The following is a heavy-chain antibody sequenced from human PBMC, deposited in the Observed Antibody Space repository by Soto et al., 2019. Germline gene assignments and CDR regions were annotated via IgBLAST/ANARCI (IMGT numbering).Heavy chain of an antibody. Sequence: GGSLRLSCAASGFSFSNYEMNWVRQAPGKGLEWVSYITSSGGTTYYADSVKGRFTVSRDNAKNSLYLQMNSLRAEDTAVYYCARECIKIFGVDVFDYWGQGALVTVSS. CDR2: ITSSGGTT. J-gene: IGHJ4*02. D-gene: IGHD3-3*01. CDR1: GFSFSNYE. V-gene: IGHV3-48*03. CDR3: ARECIKIFGVDVFDY.